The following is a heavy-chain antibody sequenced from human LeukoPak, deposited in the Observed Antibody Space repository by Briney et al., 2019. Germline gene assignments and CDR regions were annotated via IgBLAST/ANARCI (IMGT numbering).Heavy chain of an antibody. CDR1: GFTFSSNW. CDR2: IYNDGSST. D-gene: IGHD3-10*01. V-gene: IGHV3-74*01. Sequence: GGSLRLSCAASGFTFSSNWMHWVRQAPGKGLVWVSRIYNDGSSTIYADSVKGRFTISRDNATNTLYLQMNSLRAEDTAVYYCVRDSHYRLDAWGQGTTVTVSS. J-gene: IGHJ6*02. CDR3: VRDSHYRLDA.